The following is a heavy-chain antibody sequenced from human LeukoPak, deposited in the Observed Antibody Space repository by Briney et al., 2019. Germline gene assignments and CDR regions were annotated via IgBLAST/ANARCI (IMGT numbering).Heavy chain of an antibody. J-gene: IGHJ4*02. CDR1: GFTFSSYW. V-gene: IGHV3-7*01. D-gene: IGHD3-22*01. Sequence: PGGSLRLSCAASGFTFSSYWMSWVRQAPGKGLEWVANIKQDGSEKYYVDSVKGRFTISRDNAKNSLYLQMNSLRAEDTAVYCCARDPLTYYYDSSGSTLGYWGQGTLVTVSS. CDR2: IKQDGSEK. CDR3: ARDPLTYYYDSSGSTLGY.